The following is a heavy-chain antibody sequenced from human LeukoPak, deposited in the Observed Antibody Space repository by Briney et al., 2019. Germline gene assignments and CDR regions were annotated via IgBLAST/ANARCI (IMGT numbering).Heavy chain of an antibody. V-gene: IGHV3-21*01. J-gene: IGHJ4*02. CDR3: ARVFGAGYSDY. D-gene: IGHD4/OR15-4a*01. Sequence: PGGSLRLSCAASGFTFSSYTMNWVRQAPGKGLEWVSIISSGSSYIHYADSVKGRFTISRDNAKNSLYLQMNSLRAEDTAVYYCARVFGAGYSDYWGQGTLVTVSS. CDR1: GFTFSSYT. CDR2: ISSGSSYI.